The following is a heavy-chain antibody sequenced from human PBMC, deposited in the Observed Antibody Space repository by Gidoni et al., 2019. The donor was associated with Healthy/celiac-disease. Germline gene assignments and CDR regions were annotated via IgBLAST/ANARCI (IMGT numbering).Heavy chain of an antibody. Sequence: EVQLVESGGGLVQPGGSLRLSCEASGFTFSSYAMSWVRQAPGKGLEWVSAISGSGGSTYYADSVKGRFTISRDNSKNTLYLQMNSLRAEDTAVYYCAGDLVAARYFDYWGQGTLVTVSS. J-gene: IGHJ4*02. CDR1: GFTFSSYA. CDR3: AGDLVAARYFDY. D-gene: IGHD2-15*01. V-gene: IGHV3-23*04. CDR2: ISGSGGST.